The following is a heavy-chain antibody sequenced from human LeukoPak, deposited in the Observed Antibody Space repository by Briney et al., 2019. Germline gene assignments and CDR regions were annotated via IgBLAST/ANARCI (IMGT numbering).Heavy chain of an antibody. V-gene: IGHV3-21*01. D-gene: IGHD3-10*01. CDR3: ARDFGSGSFPDY. CDR2: ISSSSSYI. Sequence: PGGSLRLSCAASGFTFSSYSMNWVRQAPGKGLEWVSSISSSSSYIYYADSVKGRFTISRDNARNSLYLQMNSLRAEDTAVYYCARDFGSGSFPDYWGQGTLVTVSS. CDR1: GFTFSSYS. J-gene: IGHJ4*02.